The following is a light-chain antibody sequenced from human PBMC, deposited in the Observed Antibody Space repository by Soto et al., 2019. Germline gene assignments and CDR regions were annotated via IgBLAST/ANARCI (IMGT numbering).Light chain of an antibody. CDR2: EAS. CDR3: QRYDSDWT. V-gene: IGKV1-5*01. J-gene: IGKJ1*01. CDR1: QSISSW. Sequence: IQLTQSPSTLSASVGDRVTITCRASQSISSWLAWYQQKPGKATKLLIYEASSLESGVPSRFGGSGSGTEVTLTIRSLQPDDFATYYCQRYDSDWTFGQGTMVEIK.